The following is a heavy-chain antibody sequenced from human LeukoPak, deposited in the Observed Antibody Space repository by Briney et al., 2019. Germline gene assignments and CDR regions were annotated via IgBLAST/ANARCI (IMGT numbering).Heavy chain of an antibody. V-gene: IGHV1-69*01. J-gene: IGHJ4*02. CDR2: IIPIFGTA. Sequence: ASVKVSCKASGGTFSSYAISWVRQAPGQGLEWMGGIIPIFGTANYAQKFQGRVTITADESTSTAYMELSSLRSEDTAVYYCARDPPYYYDSSGLGGYFDYWGQGTLVTVSS. CDR3: ARDPPYYYDSSGLGGYFDY. CDR1: GGTFSSYA. D-gene: IGHD3-22*01.